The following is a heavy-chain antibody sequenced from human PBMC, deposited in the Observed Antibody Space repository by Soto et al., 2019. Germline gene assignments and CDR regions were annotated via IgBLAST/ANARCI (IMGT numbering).Heavy chain of an antibody. CDR1: GGSISSYY. CDR3: ARHNYGSGSTYFDY. Sequence: ETLSLTCTVSGGSISSYYWSWIRQPPGKGLEWIGYIYYSGSTNYNPSLKSRVTISVDTSKNQFSLKLSSMTAADTAVYYCARHNYGSGSTYFDYWGQGTLVTVSS. V-gene: IGHV4-59*08. CDR2: IYYSGST. J-gene: IGHJ4*02. D-gene: IGHD3-10*01.